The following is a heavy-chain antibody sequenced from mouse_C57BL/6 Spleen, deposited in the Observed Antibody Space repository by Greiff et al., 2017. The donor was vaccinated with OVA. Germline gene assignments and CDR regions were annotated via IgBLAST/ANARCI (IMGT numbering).Heavy chain of an antibody. CDR1: GFSLTSYG. V-gene: IGHV2-2*01. J-gene: IGHJ4*01. CDR3: ARDYGSSYNYAMDY. D-gene: IGHD1-1*01. Sequence: VKLQESGPGLVQPSQSLSITCTVSGFSLTSYGVHWVRQSPGKGLEWLGVIWSGGSTDYNAAFISRLSISKDNSKSQVFFKMNSLQADDTAIYYCARDYGSSYNYAMDYWGQGTSVTVSS. CDR2: IWSGGST.